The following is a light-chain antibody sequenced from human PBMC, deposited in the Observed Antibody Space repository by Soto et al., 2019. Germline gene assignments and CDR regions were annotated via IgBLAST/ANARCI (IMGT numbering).Light chain of an antibody. CDR1: SSNIGANL. CDR2: NND. Sequence: QSVLTQPPSASGTPGQRVTISCSGSSSNIGANLINWYQQLPGTAPKLLIYNNDQRPSGVPDRFSASKSGTSASLAISGLQSEDEADYYCEAWDDSLYGAVLGGGTKLTVL. CDR3: EAWDDSLYGAV. V-gene: IGLV1-44*01. J-gene: IGLJ2*01.